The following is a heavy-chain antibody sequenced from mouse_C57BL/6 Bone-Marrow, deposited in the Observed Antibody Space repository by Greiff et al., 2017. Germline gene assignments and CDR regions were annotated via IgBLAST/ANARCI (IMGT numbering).Heavy chain of an antibody. CDR3: AGVYSVGIFWFAY. CDR2: IDPSDSYT. J-gene: IGHJ3*01. V-gene: IGHV1-69*01. D-gene: IGHD1-1*01. Sequence: QVQLQQPGAELVMPGASVKLSCKASGYTFTSYWMHWVKQRPGQGLEWIGEIDPSDSYTNYNQKFKGKSTLTVDKSSSTAYMQLSSLTSEDSAVYYWAGVYSVGIFWFAYGGQGTLFTVFA. CDR1: GYTFTSYW.